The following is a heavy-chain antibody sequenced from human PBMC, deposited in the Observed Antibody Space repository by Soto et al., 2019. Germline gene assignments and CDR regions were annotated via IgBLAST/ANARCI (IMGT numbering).Heavy chain of an antibody. CDR1: GFTFTSSA. Sequence: QMPLVQSGPEVKKPGTSVKVSCKASGFTFTSSAVQWVRQARGQRLEWIGWIVVGSGNTNYAQKFQERVTITRDMSTSTAYMELSSLRSEDTAVYYCAAVWGGPEYFDLWGRGTLVTVSS. V-gene: IGHV1-58*01. J-gene: IGHJ2*01. CDR2: IVVGSGNT. D-gene: IGHD7-27*01. CDR3: AAVWGGPEYFDL.